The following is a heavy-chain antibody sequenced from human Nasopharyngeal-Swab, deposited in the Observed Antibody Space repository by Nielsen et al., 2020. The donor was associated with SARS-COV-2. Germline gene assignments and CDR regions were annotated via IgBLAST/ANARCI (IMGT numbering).Heavy chain of an antibody. V-gene: IGHV3-48*01. CDR1: GFTFRNYN. D-gene: IGHD3-10*01. CDR2: ISTSSSTI. Sequence: GESLKISCVASGFTFRNYNINWVRQAPGRGLEWVSYISTSSSTIHYADSVKGRFTISRDKAKDSLYLQMSSLRAEDTAFYYCARATDPSTYGLYYWGQVTLVTVSS. J-gene: IGHJ4*02. CDR3: ARATDPSTYGLYY.